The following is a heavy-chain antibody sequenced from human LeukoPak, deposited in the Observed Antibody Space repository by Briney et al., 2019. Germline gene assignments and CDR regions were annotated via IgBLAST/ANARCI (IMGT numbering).Heavy chain of an antibody. Sequence: ASVKASCKASGYTFTNYGISWVRQAPGQGLEWLGGIIPIFGTANYAQKFQGRVTITTDESTSTAYMELSSLRSEDTAVYYCAISNEYSSPNWFDPWGQGTLVTVSS. CDR2: IIPIFGTA. V-gene: IGHV1-69*05. CDR1: GYTFTNYG. CDR3: AISNEYSSPNWFDP. D-gene: IGHD6-6*01. J-gene: IGHJ5*02.